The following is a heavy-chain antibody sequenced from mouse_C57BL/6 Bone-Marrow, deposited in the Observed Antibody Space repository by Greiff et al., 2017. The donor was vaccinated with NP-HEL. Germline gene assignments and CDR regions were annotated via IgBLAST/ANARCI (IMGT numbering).Heavy chain of an antibody. V-gene: IGHV14-1*01. Sequence: VQLQQSGAELVRPGASVKLSCTASGFNIKDYYMPWVTQRPEQGLEWIGRIDPEDGDTEYAPKFPGKATMTADTSSNTAYLQLSSLTSEDTAVYYCTRSMARVYFDYWGQGTTLTVSS. CDR3: TRSMARVYFDY. J-gene: IGHJ2*01. CDR2: IDPEDGDT. CDR1: GFNIKDYY. D-gene: IGHD1-1*02.